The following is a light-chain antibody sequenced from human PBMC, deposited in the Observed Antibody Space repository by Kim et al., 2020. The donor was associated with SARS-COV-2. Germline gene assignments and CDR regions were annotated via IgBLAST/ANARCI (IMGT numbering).Light chain of an antibody. V-gene: IGKV1-39*01. J-gene: IGKJ4*01. CDR1: QNIGGY. CDR2: AIS. CDR3: QQSDSFSLT. Sequence: DIQMTQSPSSLSASVGDRVTINCRASQNIGGYLNWYQQKPGKAPKLLMYAISSLYSGVPSRFSGSGSGTDFNLTISSLQSEDFATYYCQQSDSFSLTFGGGTKLEI.